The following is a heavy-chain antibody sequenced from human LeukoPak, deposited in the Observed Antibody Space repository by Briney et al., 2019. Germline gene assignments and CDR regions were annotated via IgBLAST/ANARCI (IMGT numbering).Heavy chain of an antibody. V-gene: IGHV4-59*01. Sequence: SETLSLTCTVSGASISSYYWSWIRQPPGKGLEWIGYIYYSGSTNYNPSLESRVTISVDTSKNQFSLKLSSVTAADTAVYYCARVSSNNWYNERGAFDIWGQGTMVTVSS. D-gene: IGHD6-13*01. CDR2: IYYSGST. CDR3: ARVSSNNWYNERGAFDI. CDR1: GASISSYY. J-gene: IGHJ3*02.